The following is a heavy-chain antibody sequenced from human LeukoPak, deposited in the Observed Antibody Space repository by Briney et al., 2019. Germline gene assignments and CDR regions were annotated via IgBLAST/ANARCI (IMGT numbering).Heavy chain of an antibody. V-gene: IGHV1-46*01. Sequence: VASVKVSCKASGYTFTNYYMHWVRQAPGQGLEWMGIINPSGGSTSYTQKFQGRVTMTRDMSTSTVYMELSSLRSEDTAVYYCARDGAAAGRGGWFDPWGQGTLVTVSS. CDR1: GYTFTNYY. CDR3: ARDGAAAGRGGWFDP. CDR2: INPSGGST. J-gene: IGHJ5*02. D-gene: IGHD6-13*01.